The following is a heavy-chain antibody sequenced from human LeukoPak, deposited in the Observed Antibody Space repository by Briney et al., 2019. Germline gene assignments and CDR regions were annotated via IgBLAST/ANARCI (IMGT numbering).Heavy chain of an antibody. V-gene: IGHV4-39*01. CDR2: ISYSGST. CDR3: ARHISRRWFGAIFDY. D-gene: IGHD3-10*01. Sequence: KPSETLSLTCTVSGGSISSSSDYWGWIRQPPGKGLEWIGSISYSGSTYYNPSLKSRVTISVDTSKNQFSLKLSSVTAADTAVYYCARHISRRWFGAIFDYWGQGTLVTVSS. CDR1: GGSISSSSDY. J-gene: IGHJ4*02.